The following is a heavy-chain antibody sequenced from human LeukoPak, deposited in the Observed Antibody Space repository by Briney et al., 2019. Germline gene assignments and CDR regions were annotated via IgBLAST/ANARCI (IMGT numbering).Heavy chain of an antibody. J-gene: IGHJ5*02. V-gene: IGHV4-31*03. CDR1: GGAISYSSYY. Sequence: PSETLSLTCSASGGAISYSSYYWSWIRQHPGKGLEWIGYIYYSGNTYYNPSLKSRVTIAVDTSKNQFSLKMSSVTAADTAVYYCARGDYDSGGHYGPDNWFDPWGQGIQVTVSP. CDR3: ARGDYDSGGHYGPDNWFDP. D-gene: IGHD3-22*01. CDR2: IYYSGNT.